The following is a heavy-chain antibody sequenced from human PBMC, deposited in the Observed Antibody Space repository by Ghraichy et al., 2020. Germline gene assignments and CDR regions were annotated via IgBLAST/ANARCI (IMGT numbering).Heavy chain of an antibody. CDR3: ARILSYYDSSGYYQGGFDY. J-gene: IGHJ4*02. D-gene: IGHD3-22*01. Sequence: SGPTLVKPTQTLTLTCTFSGFSLSTSGMCVSWIRQPPGKALEWLALIDWDDDKYYSTSLKTRLTISKDTSKNQVVLTMTNMDPVDTATYYCARILSYYDSSGYYQGGFDYWGQGTLVTVSS. V-gene: IGHV2-70*01. CDR1: GFSLSTSGMC. CDR2: IDWDDDK.